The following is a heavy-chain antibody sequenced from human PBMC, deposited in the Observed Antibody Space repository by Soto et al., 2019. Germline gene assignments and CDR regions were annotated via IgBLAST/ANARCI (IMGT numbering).Heavy chain of an antibody. CDR1: GFTFSSYW. CDR2: IKQDGSEK. D-gene: IGHD6-13*01. CDR3: ARQGPYSSTYFDY. V-gene: IGHV3-7*03. J-gene: IGHJ4*02. Sequence: EVQLVESGGGLVQPGGSLRLSCAASGFTFSSYWMSWVRQAPGKGLEWVANIKQDGSEKYYVDSVKGRFTISRDNAKNSLYLQMNSLIAEDTAVYYCARQGPYSSTYFDYWGQGTLVTVSS.